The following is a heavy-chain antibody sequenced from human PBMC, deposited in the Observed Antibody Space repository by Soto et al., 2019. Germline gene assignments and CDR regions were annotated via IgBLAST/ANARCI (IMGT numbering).Heavy chain of an antibody. D-gene: IGHD3-16*02. Sequence: QVQLQESGPGLVKPSETLSLTCTVSGGSISSYYWSWIRQPPGKGLEWIGYIYYSGSTNYNPSLKIRVTISVDTSKNQFSLKLSSVTAADTAVYYCARDMPDYVWGSYRYDYGMDVWGQGTTVTVSS. V-gene: IGHV4-59*01. J-gene: IGHJ6*02. CDR2: IYYSGST. CDR3: ARDMPDYVWGSYRYDYGMDV. CDR1: GGSISSYY.